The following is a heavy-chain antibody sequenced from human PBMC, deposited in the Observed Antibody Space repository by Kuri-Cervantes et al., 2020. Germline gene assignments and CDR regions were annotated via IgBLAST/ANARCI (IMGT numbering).Heavy chain of an antibody. CDR3: TTLGVA. D-gene: IGHD3-10*01. Sequence: GESLKISCAASGFTFSGSAMHWVRQASGKGLEWVGRIRSKANSYATAYAASVKGSFTISGDDSKSTAYLQMNSLKTDDTAVYYCTTLGVAWGQGTLVTVSS. V-gene: IGHV3-73*01. CDR1: GFTFSGSA. J-gene: IGHJ4*02. CDR2: IRSKANSYAT.